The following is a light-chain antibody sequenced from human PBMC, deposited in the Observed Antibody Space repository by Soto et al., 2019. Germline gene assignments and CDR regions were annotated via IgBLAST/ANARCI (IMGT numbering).Light chain of an antibody. Sequence: DIQMTQSPSTLSASVGDRVTIPCRASQSISSWLAWYQQKPGKAPKLLIYKESSLESGVPSRFSGSGSGTEFTLTISSLQPDDFATYFCQHRGTFGQGTKVEIK. V-gene: IGKV1-5*03. CDR1: QSISSW. J-gene: IGKJ1*01. CDR3: QHRGT. CDR2: KES.